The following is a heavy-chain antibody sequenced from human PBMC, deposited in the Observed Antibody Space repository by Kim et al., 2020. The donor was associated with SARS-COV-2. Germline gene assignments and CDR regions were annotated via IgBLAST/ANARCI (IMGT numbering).Heavy chain of an antibody. D-gene: IGHD3-10*01. J-gene: IGHJ4*02. V-gene: IGHV3-48*03. CDR1: GFTFSSYE. Sequence: GGSLRLSCAASGFTFSSYEMNWVRHAPGKGLEWVSYISSSGSTIYYADSVKGRFTISRDNAKNSLYLQMNSLRAEDTAVYYCARGDYYYGSGSRQIDYWGQGTLVTVSS. CDR3: ARGDYYYGSGSRQIDY. CDR2: ISSSGSTI.